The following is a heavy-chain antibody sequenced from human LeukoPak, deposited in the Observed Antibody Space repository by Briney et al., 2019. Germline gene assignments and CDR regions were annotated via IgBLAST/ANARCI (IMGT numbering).Heavy chain of an antibody. J-gene: IGHJ4*02. CDR2: ISTDNGNT. CDR3: ARAYSYGYGPLDY. Sequence: GASVKVSCKSSGYSFTSYGINWVRQAPGQGLEWMGWISTDNGNTDYAQNLQGRVTMTTDTSTSIAYMEVRSLRSDDTAVYYCARAYSYGYGPLDYWGQGTLVTVSS. CDR1: GYSFTSYG. V-gene: IGHV1-18*04. D-gene: IGHD5-18*01.